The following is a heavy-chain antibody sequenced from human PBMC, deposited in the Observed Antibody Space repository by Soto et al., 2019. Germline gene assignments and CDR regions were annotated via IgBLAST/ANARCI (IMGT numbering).Heavy chain of an antibody. CDR1: GYTFTSYD. J-gene: IGHJ4*02. Sequence: ASVKVSCKASGYTFTSYDINWVRQATGQGLEWMGWMNPNSGNTGYAQKFQGRVTMTRSTSISTAYMELSSLRSEDTAVYYCARGGYYYDSSAYYRPLDYWGQGTLVTVSS. D-gene: IGHD3-22*01. V-gene: IGHV1-8*01. CDR2: MNPNSGNT. CDR3: ARGGYYYDSSAYYRPLDY.